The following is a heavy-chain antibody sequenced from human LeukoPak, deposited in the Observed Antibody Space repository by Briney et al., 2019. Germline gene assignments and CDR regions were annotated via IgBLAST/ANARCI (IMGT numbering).Heavy chain of an antibody. CDR1: GFTFSSYA. D-gene: IGHD2-15*01. Sequence: GGSLRLSCAASGFTFSSYAMSWVRQAPGKGLEWVSTITDSGGTTFYANSVKGRFTISRDNSKNTVYLQMNSLRAEDTAIYYCARPLGYCSGGSCFPFDCWGQGTLVTVSS. V-gene: IGHV3-23*01. CDR3: ARPLGYCSGGSCFPFDC. CDR2: ITDSGGTT. J-gene: IGHJ4*02.